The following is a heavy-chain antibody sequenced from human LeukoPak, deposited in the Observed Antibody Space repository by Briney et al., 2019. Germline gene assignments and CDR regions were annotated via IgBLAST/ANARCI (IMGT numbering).Heavy chain of an antibody. J-gene: IGHJ4*02. V-gene: IGHV4-59*13. CDR2: IYYSGSGST. CDR1: GGSISTFY. CDR3: ARLSNDYFDY. Sequence: SETLSLTCTVSGGSISTFYWSWIRHPPGKGLEWIGYIYYSGSGSTNYNPSLKSRVTISIDTSKNEFSLKLSSVTAADTAVYYCARLSNDYFDYWGQGTLVTVSS.